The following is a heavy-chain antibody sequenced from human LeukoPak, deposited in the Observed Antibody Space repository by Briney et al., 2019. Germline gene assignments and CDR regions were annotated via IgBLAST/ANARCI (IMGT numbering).Heavy chain of an antibody. CDR2: IWYDGSNK. Sequence: SLCLSSAASGFSFSRYSVNWVRQAPGKGLEWVAVIWYDGSNKYYADSVKGRFTISRDNSKNTLYLQTNSLRAEDTAVYYCARDHVVRGVIIKPLDYWGQGTLATASS. V-gene: IGHV3-33*08. CDR1: GFSFSRYS. D-gene: IGHD3-10*01. J-gene: IGHJ4*02. CDR3: ARDHVVRGVIIKPLDY.